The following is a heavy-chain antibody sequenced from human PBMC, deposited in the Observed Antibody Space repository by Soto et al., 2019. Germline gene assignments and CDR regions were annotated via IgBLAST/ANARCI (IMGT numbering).Heavy chain of an antibody. CDR2: ISYDGSNK. D-gene: IGHD3-22*01. CDR1: GFTFSSYG. Sequence: PGGSLRLSCAASGFTFSSYGMHWVRQAPGKGLEWVAVISYDGSNKYYADSVKGRFTISRDNSKNTLYLQMNSLRAEDTAVYYCAKELKDSSDYYYRSSNSGMDVWGQGTTVPVSS. V-gene: IGHV3-30*18. J-gene: IGHJ6*02. CDR3: AKELKDSSDYYYRSSNSGMDV.